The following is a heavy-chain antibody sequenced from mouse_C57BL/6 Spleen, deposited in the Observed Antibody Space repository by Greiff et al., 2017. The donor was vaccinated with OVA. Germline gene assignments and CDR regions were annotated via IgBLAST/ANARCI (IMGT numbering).Heavy chain of an antibody. D-gene: IGHD2-3*01. Sequence: VQLQQSGAELARPGASVKMSCKASGYTFTSYTMHCVNQRPGQGLEWIGYINPSSGYTKYNQKFKDKATLTADNSSSTAYMQLSSLTSEDSAVYYCATYDGYYVRFAYWGQGTLVTVSA. V-gene: IGHV1-4*01. CDR2: INPSSGYT. CDR3: ATYDGYYVRFAY. J-gene: IGHJ3*01. CDR1: GYTFTSYT.